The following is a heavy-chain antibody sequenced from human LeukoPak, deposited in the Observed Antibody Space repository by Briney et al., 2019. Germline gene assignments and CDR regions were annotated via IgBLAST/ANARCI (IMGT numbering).Heavy chain of an antibody. CDR1: GYTFTSYA. D-gene: IGHD3-22*01. J-gene: IGHJ3*02. Sequence: ASVKVSCKASGYTFTSYAMHWVRQAPGQRLEWMGWINAGNGNTKYSQEFQGRVTITADKSTSTFYMELSSLRSEDTALYYCARSFASHYDSSGYYLPDAFDIWGQGTMVTVSS. CDR3: ARSFASHYDSSGYYLPDAFDI. CDR2: INAGNGNT. V-gene: IGHV1-3*03.